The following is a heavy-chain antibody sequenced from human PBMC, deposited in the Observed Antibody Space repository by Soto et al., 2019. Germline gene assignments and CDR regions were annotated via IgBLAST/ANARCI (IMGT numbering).Heavy chain of an antibody. D-gene: IGHD2-8*01. V-gene: IGHV4-39*01. J-gene: IGHJ4*02. CDR1: GCSVSNSNYY. CDR2: VYYRGRS. CDR3: VSQRTSVLTQAYFDY. Sequence: XETLSLTCTVAGCSVSNSNYYWGWIRQSPGKGLEWIGSVYYRGRSYSKSSVKSRVTISVDTSKNQFSPNLNSVTASDTAVYYCVSQRTSVLTQAYFDYWGPGALVTVSS.